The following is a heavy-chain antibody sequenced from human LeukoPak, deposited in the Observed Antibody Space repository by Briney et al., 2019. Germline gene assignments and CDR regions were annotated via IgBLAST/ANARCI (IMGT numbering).Heavy chain of an antibody. Sequence: SETLSLTCAVSGGSISSSNWWSWVRQPPGKGLEWIGEIYHSGSTNYNPSLKSRVTISVDKSKNQFSLKLSSVTAADTAVYYCAIWSWELLRGNPFDPWGQGTLVTVSS. CDR3: AIWSWELLRGNPFDP. J-gene: IGHJ5*02. D-gene: IGHD1-26*01. CDR2: IYHSGST. CDR1: GGSISSSNW. V-gene: IGHV4-4*02.